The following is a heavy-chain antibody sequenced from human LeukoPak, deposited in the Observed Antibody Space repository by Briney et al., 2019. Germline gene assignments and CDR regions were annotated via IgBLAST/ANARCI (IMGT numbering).Heavy chain of an antibody. D-gene: IGHD2-15*01. CDR1: EVTYGS. J-gene: IGHJ4*02. V-gene: IGHV3-30*18. Sequence: GGSLRLSCAASEVTYGSMHWVRQPPGKGLEWVAVISNDGSIQYYGDAVKGRFTISRDNSMNTVFLQMSSLRPEDAALYYCANSTPNSYGFDYWGQGTLVTVSS. CDR3: ANSTPNSYGFDY. CDR2: ISNDGSIQ.